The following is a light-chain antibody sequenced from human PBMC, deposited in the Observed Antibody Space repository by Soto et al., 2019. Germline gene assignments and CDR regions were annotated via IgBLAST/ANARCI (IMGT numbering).Light chain of an antibody. J-gene: IGLJ2*01. V-gene: IGLV2-8*01. CDR2: EVN. Sequence: QSALTQPPSASGSPGQSVTISCTGTSNDVGGYNHVSWYQHHPGKAPKLIIYEVNSRPSGVPDRFSGSKTGNTASLTVSGLHAEDESDYYCSSYAGSNNYVVFGGGTKLAVL. CDR3: SSYAGSNNYVV. CDR1: SNDVGGYNH.